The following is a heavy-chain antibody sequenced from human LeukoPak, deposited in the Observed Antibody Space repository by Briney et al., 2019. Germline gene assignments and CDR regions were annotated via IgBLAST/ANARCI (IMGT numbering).Heavy chain of an antibody. CDR1: GYTFTSYG. J-gene: IGHJ4*02. V-gene: IGHV1-18*01. Sequence: ASVKVSCKASGYTFTSYGISWVRQAPGQGLEWMGWISAYNGNTNYAQKLQGRVTMTTDTSTSTAYMELRSLRSDDTAVYYCARVFRYYYDSSGHYGYWGQGTLVTVSS. CDR3: ARVFRYYYDSSGHYGY. D-gene: IGHD3-22*01. CDR2: ISAYNGNT.